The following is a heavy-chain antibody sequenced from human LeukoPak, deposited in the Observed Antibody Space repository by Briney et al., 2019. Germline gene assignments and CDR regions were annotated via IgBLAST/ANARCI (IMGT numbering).Heavy chain of an antibody. CDR2: IYYSGST. D-gene: IGHD5-18*01. V-gene: IGHV4-59*01. CDR1: GGSISSYY. Sequence: PSETLSLTCTVSGGSISSYYWSWIRQPPGKGLEWIGYIYYSGSTNYNPSLKSRVTISVDTSKNQFSLKLSSVTAADTAVYYCAREAAMVPCQFDYWGQGTLVTVSS. CDR3: AREAAMVPCQFDY. J-gene: IGHJ4*02.